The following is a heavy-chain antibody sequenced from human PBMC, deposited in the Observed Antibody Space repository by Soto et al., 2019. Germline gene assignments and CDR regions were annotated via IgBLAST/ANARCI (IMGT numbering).Heavy chain of an antibody. CDR3: ATGDRNNFWSGGYTRDYDYGMDD. CDR1: GFTLTELS. Sequence: ASVKVSCKVSGFTLTELSMHWVRQAPGKGLEWMGGFDPEDGETIYAQKFQGRVTMTEDTSTDTAYMELSSLRSEDTAGYYCATGDRNNFWSGGYTRDYDYGMDDWGQGTTVTVSS. V-gene: IGHV1-24*01. CDR2: FDPEDGET. J-gene: IGHJ6*02. D-gene: IGHD3-3*01.